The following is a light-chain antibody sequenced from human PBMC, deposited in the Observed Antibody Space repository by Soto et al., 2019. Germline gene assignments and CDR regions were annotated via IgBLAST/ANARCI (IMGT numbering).Light chain of an antibody. CDR2: GAS. CDR1: QSVRSSF. J-gene: IGKJ5*01. V-gene: IGKV3-20*01. CDR3: QQYGSSTPVT. Sequence: EIVLTQSPGTLSLSPGERATLSCRASQSVRSSFLAWYQQKPGQAPRLLIYGASTRAPDIPDRFSGSGSGTDFTLTISILEPEDFVVYYCQQYGSSTPVTFGQGTRLEIK.